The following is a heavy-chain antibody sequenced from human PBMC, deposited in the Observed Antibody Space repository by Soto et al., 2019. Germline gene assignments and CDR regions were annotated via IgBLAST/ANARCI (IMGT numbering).Heavy chain of an antibody. J-gene: IGHJ6*02. Sequence: PGGSLRLSCAASGFSFSSYAVSWVRQAPGKGLEWVSAISGSGGSTYYADSVKGRFTISRDNSKNTLYLQMNSLRAEDTAVYYCATVPLGYYYGMDVWGQGTTVTVSS. CDR2: ISGSGGST. V-gene: IGHV3-23*01. CDR1: GFSFSSYA. CDR3: ATVPLGYYYGMDV.